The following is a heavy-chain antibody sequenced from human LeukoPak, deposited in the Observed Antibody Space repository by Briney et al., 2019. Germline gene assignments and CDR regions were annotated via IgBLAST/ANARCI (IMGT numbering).Heavy chain of an antibody. D-gene: IGHD3-10*01. Sequence: PGGSLRLSCAASGFTFSSYGMHWVRQAPGKGLEWVAVISYDGSNKYHADSVKGRFTISRDNSKNTLYLQMNSLRAEDTAVYYCAKDSPMVRGPNWFDPWGQGTLVTVSS. V-gene: IGHV3-30*18. CDR3: AKDSPMVRGPNWFDP. CDR1: GFTFSSYG. J-gene: IGHJ5*02. CDR2: ISYDGSNK.